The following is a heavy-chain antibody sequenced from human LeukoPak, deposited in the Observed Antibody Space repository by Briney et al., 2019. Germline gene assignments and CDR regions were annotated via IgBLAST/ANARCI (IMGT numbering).Heavy chain of an antibody. V-gene: IGHV4-38-2*02. CDR1: GYSISSGYY. Sequence: SETLSLTCTVSGYSISSGYYWGWIRQPPGKGLEWIGSIYHSGSTYYNPSLKSRVTISVDTSKNQFSLKLSSVTAADTAVYYCARGPETYYDILTGYSPYYFDYWGQGTLVTVSS. CDR3: ARGPETYYDILTGYSPYYFDY. J-gene: IGHJ4*02. CDR2: IYHSGST. D-gene: IGHD3-9*01.